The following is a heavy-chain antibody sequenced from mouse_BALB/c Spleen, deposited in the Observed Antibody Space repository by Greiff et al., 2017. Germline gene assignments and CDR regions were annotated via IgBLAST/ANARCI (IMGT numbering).Heavy chain of an antibody. V-gene: IGHV7-1*02. CDR3: ARDGDYGSRAWFAY. CDR2: SRNKANDYTT. D-gene: IGHD1-1*01. CDR1: GFTFSDFY. Sequence: EVKLMESGGGLVQPGGSLRLSCATSGFTFSDFYMEWVRQPPGKRLEWIAASRNKANDYTTEYSASVKGRFIVSRDTSQSILYLQMNALRAEDTAIYYCARDGDYGSRAWFAYWGQGTLVTVSA. J-gene: IGHJ3*01.